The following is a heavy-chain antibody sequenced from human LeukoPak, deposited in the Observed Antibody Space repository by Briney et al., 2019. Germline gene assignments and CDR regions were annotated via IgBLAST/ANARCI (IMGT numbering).Heavy chain of an antibody. V-gene: IGHV3-30*04. Sequence: GRSLRLSCAASGFTFSSYAMHWVRQAPGKGLEWVAVISYDGTNKYYADSVKGRFTISRDNSKNTLYLQMNSLRTEDTAVYYXXXXXXXXXXXXNDFXXXGXLXTVSX. CDR1: GFTFSSYA. J-gene: IGHJ4*02. CDR2: ISYDGTNK. CDR3: XXXXXXXXXXXNDF.